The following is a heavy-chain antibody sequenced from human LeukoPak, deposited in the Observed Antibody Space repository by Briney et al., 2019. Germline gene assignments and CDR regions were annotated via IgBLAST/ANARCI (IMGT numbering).Heavy chain of an antibody. CDR2: ISGSGGST. D-gene: IGHD1-26*01. CDR1: GFTFSSYA. CDR3: AKGVGATPLDYFDY. Sequence: GGSLRLSCAASGFTFSSYAMSWVRQAPGKGLEWVSDISGSGGSTYYADSVKGRLTISRDNSKNTLYLQMNSLRAEDTAVYYCAKGVGATPLDYFDYWGQGTLVTVSS. J-gene: IGHJ4*02. V-gene: IGHV3-23*01.